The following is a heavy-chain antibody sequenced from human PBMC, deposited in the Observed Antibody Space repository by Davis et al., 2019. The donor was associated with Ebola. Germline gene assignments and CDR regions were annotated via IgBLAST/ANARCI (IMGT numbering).Heavy chain of an antibody. V-gene: IGHV4-59*01. J-gene: IGHJ4*02. CDR1: GGSISSYY. Sequence: SETLSLTCTVSGGSISSYYWSWIRQPPGKGLEWIGYIYYSGSTNYNPSLKSRVTIPVDTSKNQFSLKLSSVTAADTAVYYCARSSSSWYFYYFDYWGQGTLVTVSS. D-gene: IGHD6-13*01. CDR2: IYYSGST. CDR3: ARSSSSWYFYYFDY.